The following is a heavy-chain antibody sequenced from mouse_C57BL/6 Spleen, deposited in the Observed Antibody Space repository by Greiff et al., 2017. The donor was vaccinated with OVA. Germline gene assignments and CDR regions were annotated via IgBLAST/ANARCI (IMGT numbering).Heavy chain of an antibody. CDR1: GYTFTDYY. D-gene: IGHD2-3*01. CDR2: IYPGSGNT. V-gene: IGHV1-76*01. CDR3: ARGYDGYYDYAMDY. J-gene: IGHJ4*01. Sequence: VQLQESGAELVRPGASVKLSCKASGYTFTDYYINWVKQRPGQGLEWIARIYPGSGNTYYNEKFKGKATLTAEKSSSTAYMQLSSLTSEDSAVYFCARGYDGYYDYAMDYWGQGTSVTVSS.